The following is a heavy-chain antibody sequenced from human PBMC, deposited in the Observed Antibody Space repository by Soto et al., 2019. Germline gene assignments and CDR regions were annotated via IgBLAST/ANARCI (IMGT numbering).Heavy chain of an antibody. Sequence: SETLSLTCTVSGGSISSYYWSWIRQPAGKGLEWIGRIYTSGSTNYNPSLKSRVTMSVDTSKNQFSLKLSSVAAADTAVYYCARDKSGDNSGWYGDNQLYYYYYGMDVWGQGTTVTVSS. CDR1: GGSISSYY. J-gene: IGHJ6*02. V-gene: IGHV4-4*07. D-gene: IGHD6-19*01. CDR2: IYTSGST. CDR3: ARDKSGDNSGWYGDNQLYYYYYGMDV.